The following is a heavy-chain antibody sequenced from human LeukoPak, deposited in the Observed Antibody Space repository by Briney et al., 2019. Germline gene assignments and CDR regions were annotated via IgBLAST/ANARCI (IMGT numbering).Heavy chain of an antibody. CDR2: IYHSGST. V-gene: IGHV4-30-2*01. J-gene: IGHJ4*02. D-gene: IGHD3-10*01. CDR3: AAMARGY. CDR1: GGSISSGDYY. Sequence: SETLSLTCTVSGGSISSGDYYWSWIRQPPGKGLEWIGYIYHSGSTYYNPSLKSRVTISVDRSKNQFSLKLSSVTAADTAVYYCAAMARGYWGQGTLVTVSS.